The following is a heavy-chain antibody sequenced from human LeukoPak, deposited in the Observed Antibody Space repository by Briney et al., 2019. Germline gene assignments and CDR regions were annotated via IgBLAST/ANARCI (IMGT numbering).Heavy chain of an antibody. CDR3: ARESSVGGSGSYPY. V-gene: IGHV1-69*13. Sequence: GASVKVSCKASGGTFSSYAISWVRQAPGQGLEWMGGIIPIFGTANYAQKFQGRVTITADESTSTAYMELSSLRSEDTAVYYCARESSVGGSGSYPYWGQGTLVTVSS. CDR2: IIPIFGTA. CDR1: GGTFSSYA. J-gene: IGHJ4*02. D-gene: IGHD3-10*01.